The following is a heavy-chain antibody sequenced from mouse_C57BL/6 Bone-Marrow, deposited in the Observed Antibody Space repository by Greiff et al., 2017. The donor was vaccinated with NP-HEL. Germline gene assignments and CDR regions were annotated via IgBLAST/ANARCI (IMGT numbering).Heavy chain of an antibody. D-gene: IGHD4-1*01. CDR2: ISDGGSYT. CDR1: GFTFSSYA. Sequence: QLVESGGGLVKPGGSLKLSCAASGFTFSSYAMSWVRQTPEKRLEWVATISDGGSYTYYPDNVKGRFTISRDNAKNNLYLQMSHLKSEDTAMYYCARGPGTWAMDYWGQGTSVTVSS. J-gene: IGHJ4*01. CDR3: ARGPGTWAMDY. V-gene: IGHV5-4*01.